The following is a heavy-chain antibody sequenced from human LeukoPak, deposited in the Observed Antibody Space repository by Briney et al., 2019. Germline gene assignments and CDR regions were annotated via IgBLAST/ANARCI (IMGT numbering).Heavy chain of an antibody. CDR1: GGSISSYY. D-gene: IGHD3-22*01. Sequence: SETLSLTCTVSGGSISSYYWSWIRQPPGKGLEWIGYVYYTGSTNYNPSLNSRVTMSIDTSKNQFSLRLSSVTAADTAVYYCARVVGFYDSSAFDLWGQGTLVTVSA. CDR2: VYYTGST. V-gene: IGHV4-59*01. CDR3: ARVVGFYDSSAFDL. J-gene: IGHJ5*02.